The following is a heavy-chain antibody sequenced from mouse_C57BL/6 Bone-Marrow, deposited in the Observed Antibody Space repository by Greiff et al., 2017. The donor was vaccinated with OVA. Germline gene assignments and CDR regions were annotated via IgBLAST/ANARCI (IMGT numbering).Heavy chain of an antibody. CDR2: ISYSGST. CDR1: GYSITSGYD. Sequence: EVQLQQSGPGMVKPSQSLSLTCTVTGYSITSGYDWHWIRHFPGNKLEWMGYISYSGSTNYNPSLKSRISITHDTSKNHFFLKLNSVTTEDTATYYCARGGYNAMDYWGQGTSVTVSS. D-gene: IGHD3-2*02. J-gene: IGHJ4*01. CDR3: ARGGYNAMDY. V-gene: IGHV3-1*01.